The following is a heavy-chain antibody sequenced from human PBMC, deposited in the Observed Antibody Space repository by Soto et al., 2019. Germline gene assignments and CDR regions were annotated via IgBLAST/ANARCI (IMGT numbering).Heavy chain of an antibody. CDR3: ARPLWRDDYNWGYFDL. CDR2: ISYDGSNK. CDR1: GVTFSSYA. V-gene: IGHV3-30-3*01. J-gene: IGHJ2*01. Sequence: GGSLRLSWAAAGVTFSSYAMHWVRQAQGKGLEWVAVISYDGSNKYYTDSVKGRFTISRDNSKNTLYLQMNSLRAEDTAVYYCARPLWRDDYNWGYFDLWGRGTLVTVSS. D-gene: IGHD4-4*01.